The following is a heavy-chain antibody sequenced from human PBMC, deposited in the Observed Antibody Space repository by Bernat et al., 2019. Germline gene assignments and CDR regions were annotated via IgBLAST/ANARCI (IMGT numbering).Heavy chain of an antibody. CDR2: MNHNSGNR. CDR3: ARGDSWNGFDP. J-gene: IGHJ5*02. CDR1: GYNFISYD. Sequence: QVQLVQSGAEVKKPGASVKVSCKASGYNFISYDINWVRQATGQGLEWMAWMNHNSGNRGYAQKFQGRVTMTRDTSISTAYMELSSLRSEDTAVYYCARGDSWNGFDPWGQGTLVTVSS. D-gene: IGHD6-13*01. V-gene: IGHV1-8*01.